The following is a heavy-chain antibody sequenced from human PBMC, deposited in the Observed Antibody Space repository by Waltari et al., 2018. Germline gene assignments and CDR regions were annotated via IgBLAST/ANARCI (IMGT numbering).Heavy chain of an antibody. CDR2: INQDGSEK. D-gene: IGHD3-10*01. V-gene: IGHV3-7*01. CDR3: ARLRGAND. Sequence: EVQLVESGGGLVQPGGSLSLSCAASGFTFSSYWMIWVRQAPGQGVEGVAHINQDGSEKSYVASVKGRFTISRDNAKQSLYLQMNSLRPDDTAIYYCARLRGANDWGQGTLVTVSS. J-gene: IGHJ4*02. CDR1: GFTFSSYW.